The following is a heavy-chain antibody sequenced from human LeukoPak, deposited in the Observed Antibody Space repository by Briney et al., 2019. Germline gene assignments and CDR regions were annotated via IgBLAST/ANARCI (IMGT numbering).Heavy chain of an antibody. J-gene: IGHJ4*02. Sequence: SETLSLTCTVSGDSISSTYSWGWIRQPPGKGLEWIGNIYYSGHTYYSPSLKSRVTISVDTSKNQFSLKLSSVTAADTAVYYCASTKLGYSSGWHWGQGILVTVSS. CDR1: GDSISSTYS. CDR3: ASTKLGYSSGWH. CDR2: IYYSGHT. D-gene: IGHD6-19*01. V-gene: IGHV4-39*01.